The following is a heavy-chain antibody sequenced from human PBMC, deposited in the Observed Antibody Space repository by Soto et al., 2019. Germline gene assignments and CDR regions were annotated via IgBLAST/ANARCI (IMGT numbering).Heavy chain of an antibody. J-gene: IGHJ4*02. D-gene: IGHD3-22*01. CDR2: ISGSGGST. V-gene: IGHV3-23*01. Sequence: GGSLRLSCAASGLTFSSYAMSWVRQAPGKGLEWVSAISGSGGSTYYADSVKGRFTISRDNSKSTLYLQMNSLRAEDTAVYYCAKVPYYYDRSGYFDYCGQGTLVTGSS. CDR3: AKVPYYYDRSGYFDY. CDR1: GLTFSSYA.